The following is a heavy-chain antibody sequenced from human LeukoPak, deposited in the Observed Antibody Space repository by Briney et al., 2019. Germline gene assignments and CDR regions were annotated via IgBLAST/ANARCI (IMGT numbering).Heavy chain of an antibody. Sequence: PSETLSLTCAVYGGTFSGYYWSWIRQPPGKGLKWIGEINHSGSTNYNPSLKSRVTISVDTSKNQFSLKLSSVSAADTAVYYCARPYSSGYYFDYWGQGTLVTVSS. CDR3: ARPYSSGYYFDY. J-gene: IGHJ4*02. CDR2: INHSGST. CDR1: GGTFSGYY. V-gene: IGHV4-34*01. D-gene: IGHD3-22*01.